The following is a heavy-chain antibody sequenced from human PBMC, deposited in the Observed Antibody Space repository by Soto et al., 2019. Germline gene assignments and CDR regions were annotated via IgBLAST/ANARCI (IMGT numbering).Heavy chain of an antibody. D-gene: IGHD3-22*01. CDR2: ISGSGGST. CDR1: GFTFSSYA. Sequence: PGGSLRLSCAASGFTFSSYAMSWVRQAPGKGLEWVSAISGSGGSTYYADSVKGRFTISRDNSKNTLYLQMNSLRAEDTAVYYCAKGPNYYDSSGYDHWGQGTLVTVSS. CDR3: AKGPNYYDSSGYDH. J-gene: IGHJ4*02. V-gene: IGHV3-23*01.